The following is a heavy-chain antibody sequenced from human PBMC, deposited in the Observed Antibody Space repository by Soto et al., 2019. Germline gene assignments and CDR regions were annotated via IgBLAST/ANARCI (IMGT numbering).Heavy chain of an antibody. CDR1: GGSISSGGYY. CDR3: ARGPRRYYYDS. V-gene: IGHV4-31*03. J-gene: IGHJ4*01. CDR2: IYYSGST. D-gene: IGHD3-22*01. Sequence: SETLSLTCTVSGGSISSGGYYRSWIRQHPGKGLEWIGYIYYSGSTYYNPSLKGRVTISVDTSNNQFSLKLSSVTAADTALYDCARGPRRYYYDSWVHGKLVTVSS.